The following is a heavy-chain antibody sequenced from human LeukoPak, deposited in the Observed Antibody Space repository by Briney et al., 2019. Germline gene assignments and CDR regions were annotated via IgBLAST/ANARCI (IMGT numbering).Heavy chain of an antibody. CDR1: GLTFNSHS. Sequence: PGGSLRLSCVAFGLTFNSHSMSWVRQAPGMGLEWVSVVSTNGDVTFYADSVKGRFTISRDNSKNTLFLQMNSLRAEDTAVYYCAKSHSSGYYYFDYWGQGTLVTVSS. D-gene: IGHD3-22*01. J-gene: IGHJ4*02. CDR3: AKSHSSGYYYFDY. CDR2: VSTNGDVT. V-gene: IGHV3-23*01.